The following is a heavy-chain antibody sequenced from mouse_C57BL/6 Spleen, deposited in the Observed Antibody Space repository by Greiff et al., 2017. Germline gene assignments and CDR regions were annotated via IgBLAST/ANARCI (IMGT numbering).Heavy chain of an antibody. Sequence: EVKLQESVAELVRPGASVKLSCTASGFNIKNTYMHWVKQRPEQGLEWIGRIDPANGNTKYAPKFQGKATITADTSSNTAYLQLSSLTSEDTAIYYCASSDGSPPLFDYWGQGTTLTVSS. V-gene: IGHV14-3*01. CDR3: ASSDGSPPLFDY. J-gene: IGHJ2*01. D-gene: IGHD2-3*01. CDR2: IDPANGNT. CDR1: GFNIKNTY.